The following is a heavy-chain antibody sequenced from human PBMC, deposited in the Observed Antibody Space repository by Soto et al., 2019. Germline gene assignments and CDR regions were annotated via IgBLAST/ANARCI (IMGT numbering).Heavy chain of an antibody. CDR1: GFTFSSYW. CDR2: IKQDGSEK. D-gene: IGHD3-22*01. J-gene: IGHJ1*01. V-gene: IGHV3-7*01. Sequence: GGSLRLSCAASGFTFSSYWRSWVRQAPGKGLEWVANIKQDGSEKYYVDSVKGRFTISRDNAKNSLYLQMNSLRAEDTAVYYCARVRYYYDSSGSGFQHWGQGTLVTVYS. CDR3: ARVRYYYDSSGSGFQH.